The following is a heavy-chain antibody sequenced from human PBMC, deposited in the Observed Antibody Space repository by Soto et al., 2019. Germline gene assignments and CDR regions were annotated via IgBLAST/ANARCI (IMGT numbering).Heavy chain of an antibody. Sequence: ASVKVSCKASGYTFTSYDINWVRQATGQGLEWMGWMNPNSGNTGYAQKFQGRVTMTRNTSISTAYMHLSSLRSEDTAVYYCVRVARVNGLSLDCSGGSCYNRVWYDPWGQGTLVIVSS. CDR3: VRVARVNGLSLDCSGGSCYNRVWYDP. CDR1: GYTFTSYD. J-gene: IGHJ5*02. V-gene: IGHV1-8*01. D-gene: IGHD2-15*01. CDR2: MNPNSGNT.